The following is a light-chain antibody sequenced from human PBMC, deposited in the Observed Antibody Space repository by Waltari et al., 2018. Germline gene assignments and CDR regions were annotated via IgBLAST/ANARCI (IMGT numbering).Light chain of an antibody. CDR3: QQFGNSVVT. J-gene: IGKJ4*01. CDR2: ATS. V-gene: IGKV3-20*01. Sequence: EAVLTQSPGTLSLSPGERVTLSCRARPSVSSSYSAWYQQQPGQAPRLLIYATSTRATGIPDRFSGSGSGTDFTLTISRLEPEDFAVYYCQQFGNSVVTFGGGAKVEIK. CDR1: PSVSSSY.